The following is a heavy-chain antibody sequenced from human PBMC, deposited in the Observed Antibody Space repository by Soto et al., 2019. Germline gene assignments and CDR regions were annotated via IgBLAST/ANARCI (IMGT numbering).Heavy chain of an antibody. CDR3: ARTESGTFDP. Sequence: PSETLSLTCSVSGGSVSSDNSYWSWIRQPPGKGLEWIGYIYHSGSTYYNPSLKSRVTISVDRSKNQFSLKLSSVTAADTAVYYCARTESGTFDPWGQGTLVTVSS. V-gene: IGHV4-30-2*01. CDR1: GGSVSSDNSY. J-gene: IGHJ5*02. CDR2: IYHSGST. D-gene: IGHD1-7*01.